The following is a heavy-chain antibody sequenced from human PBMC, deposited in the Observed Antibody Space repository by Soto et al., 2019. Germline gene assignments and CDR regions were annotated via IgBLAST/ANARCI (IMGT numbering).Heavy chain of an antibody. CDR1: GVTFSSYA. V-gene: IGHV3-23*01. J-gene: IGHJ5*02. D-gene: IGHD5-12*01. Sequence: GGSLRLSCAASGVTFSSYAMSWVRQTPGKGLEWGSSIGGSGGITYYADSVKGRFTISRDNSKNTLFLQMSSLRAEDTAVYYCAKDYKYSGYDFNYFDPWGQGTMVTVSP. CDR3: AKDYKYSGYDFNYFDP. CDR2: IGGSGGIT.